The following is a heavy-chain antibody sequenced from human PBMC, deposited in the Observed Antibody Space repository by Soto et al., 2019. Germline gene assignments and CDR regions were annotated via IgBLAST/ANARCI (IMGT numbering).Heavy chain of an antibody. D-gene: IGHD6-19*01. V-gene: IGHV4-30-4*01. CDR3: ARDYRSGYDN. CDR1: GGSIGSGSYY. CDR2: VYYTGGS. J-gene: IGHJ4*02. Sequence: SETVSLTCTVSGGSIGSGSYYWSWIRQPPGKGLEWIAYVYYTGGSYYNPSLKSRATISVDTSKNQFSLKVSSVTATDTAVYCGARDYRSGYDNWGQGILVTVAS.